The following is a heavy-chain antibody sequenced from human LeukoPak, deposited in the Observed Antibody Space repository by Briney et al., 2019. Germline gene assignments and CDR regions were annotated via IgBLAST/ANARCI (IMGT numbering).Heavy chain of an antibody. J-gene: IGHJ5*02. Sequence: AGGSLRLSCAASGFTFSSYAMSWVRQAPGKGLEWLSAISGSGASTHYADSVRGRFTISRDNSKSTLYLQMNSLRADDTAVYYCTKEDPRSDPWGQGTLVTVSS. CDR2: ISGSGAST. CDR3: TKEDPRSDP. CDR1: GFTFSSYA. V-gene: IGHV3-23*01.